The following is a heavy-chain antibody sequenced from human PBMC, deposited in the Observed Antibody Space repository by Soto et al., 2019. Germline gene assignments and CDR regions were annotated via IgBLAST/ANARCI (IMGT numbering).Heavy chain of an antibody. CDR1: GFTFSSYG. J-gene: IGHJ3*02. D-gene: IGHD1-1*01. CDR3: AKDPHFPQKSGWSTTDDAFDI. V-gene: IGHV3-30*18. CDR2: ISYDGSNK. Sequence: GGSLRLSCAASGFTFSSYGMHWVRQAPGKGLEWVAVISYDGSNKYYADSVKGRFTISRDNSKNTLYLQMNSLRAEDTAVYYCAKDPHFPQKSGWSTTDDAFDIWGQGTMVTVSS.